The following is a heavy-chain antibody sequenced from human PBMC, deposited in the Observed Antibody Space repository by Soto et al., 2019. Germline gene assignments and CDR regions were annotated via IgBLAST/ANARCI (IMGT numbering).Heavy chain of an antibody. V-gene: IGHV3-23*01. CDR1: GFTFSSYA. CDR2: ISGSGGST. J-gene: IGHJ6*02. Sequence: EVQLLESGGGLVQPGGSLRLSCAASGFTFSSYAMSWVRQAPGKGLEWVSAISGSGGSTYYTDSVKGRFTISRDNSKNTLYLQMNSLRAEDTAVYYCAKDPGFRYYGMDVWGQGTTVTVSS. CDR3: AKDPGFRYYGMDV. D-gene: IGHD2-15*01.